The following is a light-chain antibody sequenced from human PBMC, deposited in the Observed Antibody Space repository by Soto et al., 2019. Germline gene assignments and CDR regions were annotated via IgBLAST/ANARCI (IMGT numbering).Light chain of an antibody. Sequence: EIVLTQFPATLSLSPGERATISCRASQSVSSYLAWYQQKPGQAPRLLIYDASNRATGIPARFSGSGSGTDFTLTISSLEPEDFAVYYCQQRSNWPWTFGQGTKVQIK. V-gene: IGKV3-11*01. J-gene: IGKJ1*01. CDR1: QSVSSY. CDR2: DAS. CDR3: QQRSNWPWT.